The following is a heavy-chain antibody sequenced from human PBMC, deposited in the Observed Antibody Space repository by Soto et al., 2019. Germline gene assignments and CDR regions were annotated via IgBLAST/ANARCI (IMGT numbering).Heavy chain of an antibody. CDR1: GGSISSGGYY. J-gene: IGHJ6*02. CDR2: INYSGST. D-gene: IGHD3-10*01. CDR3: ARGGILWFGESNYYYYGMDV. Sequence: SETLSLTCTVSGGSISSGGYYWSWIRQQPGKGLEWIGYINYSGSTNYNPSLKSRVTISVDTSKNQFSLKLSSVTAADTAVYYCARGGILWFGESNYYYYGMDVWGQGTTVTVSS. V-gene: IGHV4-31*03.